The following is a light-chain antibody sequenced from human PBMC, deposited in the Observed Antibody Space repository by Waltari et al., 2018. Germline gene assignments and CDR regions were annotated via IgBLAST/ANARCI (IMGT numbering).Light chain of an antibody. CDR1: ITHLSGYYC. V-gene: IGLV2-11*01. CDR3: CSYIGIWV. Sequence: ALARPRSETGSRGPSVTICCPRSITHLSGYYCVSWYQHHPGNAPKLIFYDVNERPSGVPDRFSASKSGSAASLTISGLQAEDEADYYCCSYIGIWVFGGGTKLTVL. CDR2: DVN. J-gene: IGLJ3*02.